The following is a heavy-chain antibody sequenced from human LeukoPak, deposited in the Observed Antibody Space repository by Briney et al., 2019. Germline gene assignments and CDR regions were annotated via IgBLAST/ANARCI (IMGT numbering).Heavy chain of an antibody. Sequence: GGSLRLSCAASGSTFSSYEMNWVRQAPGKGLGWVSYISSSGSTIYYADSVKGRFTISRDNAKNSLYLQMNSLRAEDTAVYYCARRPYYDSSGALGNAGLWGQGTLVTVSS. D-gene: IGHD3-22*01. J-gene: IGHJ4*02. CDR1: GSTFSSYE. V-gene: IGHV3-48*03. CDR2: ISSSGSTI. CDR3: ARRPYYDSSGALGNAGL.